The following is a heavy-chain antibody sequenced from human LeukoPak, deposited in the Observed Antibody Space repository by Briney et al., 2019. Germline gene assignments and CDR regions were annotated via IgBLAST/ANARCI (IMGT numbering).Heavy chain of an antibody. Sequence: SETLSLTCTVSGDSISSFYWTWIRQPAGKGLEWIGSIYYSGSTYYNPSLKSRVTISVDTSKNQFSLKLSSVTAADTAVYYCARRSRLGIPPVAFDIWGQGTMVTVSS. CDR2: IYYSGST. V-gene: IGHV4-59*05. J-gene: IGHJ3*02. CDR3: ARRSRLGIPPVAFDI. D-gene: IGHD6-13*01. CDR1: GDSISSFY.